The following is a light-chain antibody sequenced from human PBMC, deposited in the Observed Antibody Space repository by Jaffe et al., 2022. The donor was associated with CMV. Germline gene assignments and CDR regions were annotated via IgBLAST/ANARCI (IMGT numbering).Light chain of an antibody. V-gene: IGLV3-21*01. CDR1: NIGSKS. CDR3: QVWESNSDHVL. CDR2: YDS. J-gene: IGLJ2*01. Sequence: SYVLTQPPSVSVAPGMTARITCGGDNIGSKSVHWYQQKPGQAPVLVIYYDSDRPSGIPERFSGSNSENTATLTISRVEAGDEADYYCQVWESNSDHVLFGGGTKLTVV.